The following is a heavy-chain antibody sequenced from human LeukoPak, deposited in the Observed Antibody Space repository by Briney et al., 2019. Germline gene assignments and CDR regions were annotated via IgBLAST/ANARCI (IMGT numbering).Heavy chain of an antibody. Sequence: GASVKVSCKASGYTFTGYYMHWVRQAPGQGLEWMGRINPNSGGTNYAQKFQGRVTMTRDTSISTAYMELSRLRSDDTAVYYCARDCGGDCYPNHHFDYWGQGTLVTVSS. CDR1: GYTFTGYY. V-gene: IGHV1-2*06. CDR3: ARDCGGDCYPNHHFDY. CDR2: INPNSGGT. D-gene: IGHD2-21*02. J-gene: IGHJ4*02.